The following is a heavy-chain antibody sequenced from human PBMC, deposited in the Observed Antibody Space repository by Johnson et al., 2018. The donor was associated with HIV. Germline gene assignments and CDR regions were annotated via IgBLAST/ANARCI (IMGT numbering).Heavy chain of an antibody. D-gene: IGHD3-10*01. V-gene: IGHV3-9*01. CDR2: IGSNGLTI. Sequence: VQLVESGGGLVQPGGSLRLSCATSGFSFDDYAMHWVRQGPGKGLEWVAGIGSNGLTIGYVDSVKGRFTISRDDATNSLYLRMNSLRAEDTAVYYVVRDLGIIGPWAAFDIWGQGTRVTVSS. CDR1: GFSFDDYA. CDR3: VRDLGIIGPWAAFDI. J-gene: IGHJ3*02.